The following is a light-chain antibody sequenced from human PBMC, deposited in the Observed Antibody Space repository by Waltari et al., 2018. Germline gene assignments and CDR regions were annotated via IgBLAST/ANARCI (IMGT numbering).Light chain of an antibody. CDR2: DVS. J-gene: IGLJ2*01. CDR1: SSDVGAYYS. V-gene: IGLV2-14*03. Sequence: QSALTQPASVSGSPGQSLNISCTGTSSDVGAYYSVAWYQHHPGKVPKPMIYDVSQRPSGISSRFSASKSGNAASLTISGLQFEDEADYYCSSYRSDNTLIFGGGTKLTVL. CDR3: SSYRSDNTLI.